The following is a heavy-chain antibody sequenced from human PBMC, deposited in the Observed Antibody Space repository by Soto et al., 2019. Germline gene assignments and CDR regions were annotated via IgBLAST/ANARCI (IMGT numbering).Heavy chain of an antibody. Sequence: WGSLLVSCTSSGSTLSDHYMDWIRQAPGKGLEWIGYSSNSGSFTRYADSVKGRFPISRDNAKNSLYLQINSLRGDDTAIYYCVKSGANYNALDCWGQGTPVTVSS. D-gene: IGHD1-7*01. V-gene: IGHV3-11*06. CDR1: GSTLSDHY. CDR3: VKSGANYNALDC. J-gene: IGHJ4*02. CDR2: SSNSGSFT.